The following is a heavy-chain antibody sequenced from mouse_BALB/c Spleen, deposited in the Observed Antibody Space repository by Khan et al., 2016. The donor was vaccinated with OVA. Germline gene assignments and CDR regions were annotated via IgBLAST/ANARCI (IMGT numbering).Heavy chain of an antibody. D-gene: IGHD2-1*01. CDR2: ILPGSGST. J-gene: IGHJ1*01. CDR1: GYTFSTYW. CDR3: ARFGNHWYFDV. Sequence: QVQLKQSGAELMKPGASMKISCKATGYTFSTYWTAWVKQRPGHGLEWIGEILPGSGSTNYNEKFKGKATFTADTSSNTAHMHLSSLTSEDSAVYYCARFGNHWYFDVWGAGTTVTVSS. V-gene: IGHV1-9*01.